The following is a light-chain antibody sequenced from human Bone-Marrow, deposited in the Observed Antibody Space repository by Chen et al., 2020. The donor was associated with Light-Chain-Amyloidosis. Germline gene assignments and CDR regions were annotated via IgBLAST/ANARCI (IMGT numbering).Light chain of an antibody. Sequence: QSALTQPASVSGSLGQSITISCTGTSSDVGGFNYVSWFQQHPGKAPKLMIYDVSNRPSGVSSPLSGSKSGNTASLTISGLQAEDEADYYCSSYTISSTQVFGGGTKLTVL. CDR2: DVS. CDR3: SSYTISSTQV. CDR1: SSDVGGFNY. J-gene: IGLJ3*02. V-gene: IGLV2-14*01.